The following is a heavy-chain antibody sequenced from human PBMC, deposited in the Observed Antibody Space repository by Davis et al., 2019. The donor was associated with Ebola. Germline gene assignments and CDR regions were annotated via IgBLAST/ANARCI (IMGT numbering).Heavy chain of an antibody. CDR3: ASGITTSYFDL. CDR1: GYTFSSYG. J-gene: IGHJ2*01. CDR2: ISGYEDNT. Sequence: ASVKVSCKASGYTFSSYGISWVRQAPGQGLEWMGWISGYEDNTNYAPRFQGRVTMTTDTSTSTAYMELRSLRSDDTAVYYCASGITTSYFDLWGRGTLVTVSS. D-gene: IGHD3-22*01. V-gene: IGHV1-18*01.